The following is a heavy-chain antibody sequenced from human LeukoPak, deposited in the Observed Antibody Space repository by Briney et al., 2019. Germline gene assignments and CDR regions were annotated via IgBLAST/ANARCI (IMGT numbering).Heavy chain of an antibody. J-gene: IGHJ5*02. CDR1: GFTFSNYW. CDR3: ARVLSGSWDWFDP. CDR2: INTDGSRI. D-gene: IGHD3-22*01. V-gene: IGHV3-74*01. Sequence: GGSLRLSCAASGFTFSNYWMHWVRQAPGKGLVWVSRINTDGSRITYADSVRGRFTISRDNAMNTVYLQMNSLRAEDTAVYYCARVLSGSWDWFDPWGQGTLVTVSS.